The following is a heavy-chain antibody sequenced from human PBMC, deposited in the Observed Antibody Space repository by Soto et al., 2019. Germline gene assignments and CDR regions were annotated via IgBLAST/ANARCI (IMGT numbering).Heavy chain of an antibody. J-gene: IGHJ3*02. V-gene: IGHV4-59*12. Sequence: PSVTLTLTCTVSGGSINSYYWSWIRQPPGKGLEWIGYIYYSGSTNYNPSLKSRVTISVDTSKNQFSLKLSSVTAADTAVYYCARDLLYSSSWYGRFAFDIRGQGTMVTVSS. CDR3: ARDLLYSSSWYGRFAFDI. D-gene: IGHD6-13*01. CDR1: GGSINSYY. CDR2: IYYSGST.